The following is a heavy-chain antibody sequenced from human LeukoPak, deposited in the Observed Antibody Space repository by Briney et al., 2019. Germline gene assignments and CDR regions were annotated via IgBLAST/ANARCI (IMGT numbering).Heavy chain of an antibody. J-gene: IGHJ4*02. V-gene: IGHV3-11*06. CDR3: ARVTYYDFWSGYHPIDY. D-gene: IGHD3-3*01. CDR1: GFTFSDYY. CDR2: ISSSSSYI. Sequence: GGSLRLSCAASGFTFSDYYMSWIRQAPGKGLEWVSSISSSSSYIYYADSVKGRFTISRDNAKNTLYLQMNSLRAEDTAVYYCARVTYYDFWSGYHPIDYWGQGTLVTVSS.